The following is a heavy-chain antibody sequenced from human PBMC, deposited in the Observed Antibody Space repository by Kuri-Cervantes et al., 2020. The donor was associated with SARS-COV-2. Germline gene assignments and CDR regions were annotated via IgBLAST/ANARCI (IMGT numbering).Heavy chain of an antibody. CDR2: ITYDGSNK. J-gene: IGHJ4*02. Sequence: GGSLRLSCAASGFTFSSYAMHWVRQAPGKGLEWVAVITYDGSNKYYADSVKRRFTISRDNSKHTQYLQMNSVGAEDTAVYYWAIDADDSSSYDYFAYWGQGTLVTVSS. CDR3: AIDADDSSSYDYFAY. D-gene: IGHD3-22*01. V-gene: IGHV3-30*04. CDR1: GFTFSSYA.